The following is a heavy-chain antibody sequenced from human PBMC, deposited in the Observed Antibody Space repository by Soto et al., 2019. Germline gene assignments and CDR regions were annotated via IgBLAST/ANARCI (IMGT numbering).Heavy chain of an antibody. J-gene: IGHJ3*02. V-gene: IGHV3-30-3*01. CDR1: GFTFSSYA. D-gene: IGHD2-15*01. CDR2: ISYDGSNK. Sequence: QVQLVESGGGVVQPGRSLRLSCAASGFTFSSYAMHWVRQAPGKGLEWVAVISYDGSNKYYADSVKGRFTISRDNSKNTLYLQMNSLRAEDTAVYYCARAFVVAGGLDIWGQGTMVTVSS. CDR3: ARAFVVAGGLDI.